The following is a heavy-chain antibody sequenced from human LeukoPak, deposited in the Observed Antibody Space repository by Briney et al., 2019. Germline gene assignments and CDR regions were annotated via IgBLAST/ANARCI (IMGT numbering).Heavy chain of an antibody. J-gene: IGHJ4*02. D-gene: IGHD6-13*01. CDR3: AKDYEYNSNTWYFH. CDR2: IIENGGET. Sequence: GGSLRLSCAASGFTFSSYSMSWVRQAPGKGLEWVSGIIENGGETYYADSVRGRFTISRDNSKNTLYLQMNSLRAEDTAVYYCAKDYEYNSNTWYFHWGRGTLVSVSS. V-gene: IGHV3-23*01. CDR1: GFTFSSYS.